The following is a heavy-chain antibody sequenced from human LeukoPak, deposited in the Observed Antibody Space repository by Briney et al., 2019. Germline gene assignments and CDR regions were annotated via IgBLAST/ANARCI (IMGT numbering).Heavy chain of an antibody. J-gene: IGHJ4*02. Sequence: GGSLRLSCAGSGFTFNTYNMNWVRQAPGKGLEWVSSISSSSSYIYYADSVKGRFTISRDNAKTSLYLQMNSLRAEDTAVYYCARHLSGITGYTYGRGIDYWGQGTLVTVSS. CDR2: ISSSSSYI. V-gene: IGHV3-21*01. D-gene: IGHD5-18*01. CDR1: GFTFNTYN. CDR3: ARHLSGITGYTYGRGIDY.